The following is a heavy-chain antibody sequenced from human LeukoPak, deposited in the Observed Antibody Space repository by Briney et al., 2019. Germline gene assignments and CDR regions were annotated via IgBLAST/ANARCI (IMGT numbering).Heavy chain of an antibody. CDR1: GYTFTSYG. CDR3: ARDRXXXXXXIXDY. J-gene: IGHJ4*02. D-gene: IGHD3-16*01. V-gene: IGHV1-18*01. Sequence: RASVTVSCTASGYTFTSYGISWVRQAPGQGLEWMGWISAYNGNTNXAQKLQGRVTMTTDTSTSTAYMELRSLRSDDTAVYYCARDRXXXXXXIXDYWGQGTLVTVSS. CDR2: ISAYNGNT.